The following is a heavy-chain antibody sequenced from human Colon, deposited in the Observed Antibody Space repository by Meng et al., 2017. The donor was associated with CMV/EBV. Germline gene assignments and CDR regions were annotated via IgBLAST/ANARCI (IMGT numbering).Heavy chain of an antibody. CDR3: ARMPGASVGFDY. CDR1: GASTGTNY. V-gene: IGHV4-59*01. Sequence: GSLRLSCAVSGASTGTNYWSWVRQPPGKGLEWVGYIFYRGTTQYNPSLKSRVTISVDTSKNQVSLKLTAVTAGDTAVYYCARMPGASVGFDYWGQGTLVTVSS. J-gene: IGHJ4*02. D-gene: IGHD5/OR15-5a*01. CDR2: IFYRGTT.